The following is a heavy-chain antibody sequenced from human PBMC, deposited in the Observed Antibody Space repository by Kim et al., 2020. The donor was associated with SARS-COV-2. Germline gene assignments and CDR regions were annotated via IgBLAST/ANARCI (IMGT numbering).Heavy chain of an antibody. D-gene: IGHD4-17*01. J-gene: IGHJ6*02. CDR2: IIPIFGTA. Sequence: SVKVSCKASGGTFSSYAISWVRQAPGQGLEWMGGIIPIFGTANYAQKFQGRVTITADESTSTAYMELSSLRSEDTAVYYCARDGNDYGDYGGYYYYYGMDVWGQGTTVTVSS. CDR3: ARDGNDYGDYGGYYYYYGMDV. CDR1: GGTFSSYA. V-gene: IGHV1-69*13.